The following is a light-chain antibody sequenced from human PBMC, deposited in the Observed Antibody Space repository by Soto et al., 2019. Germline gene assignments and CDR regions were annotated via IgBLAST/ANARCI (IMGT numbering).Light chain of an antibody. CDR3: QQRSSWPPIT. Sequence: DIQMTQSPSSLSASVGDRVTITCGASQGISNYLAWYQQKAGKVPKLLXDAASTLQSGFPSRFSGSGSGTDLTLTIRSLETEYFAVYFCQQRSSWPPITFGQGTRLEIK. V-gene: IGKV1-27*01. J-gene: IGKJ5*01. CDR1: QGISNY. CDR2: AAS.